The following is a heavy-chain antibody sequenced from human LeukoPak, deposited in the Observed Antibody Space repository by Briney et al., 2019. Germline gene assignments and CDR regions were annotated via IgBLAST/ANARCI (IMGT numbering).Heavy chain of an antibody. CDR2: ISSSSSYI. V-gene: IGHV3-21*01. Sequence: PGGSLRLSCAASGFTFSSYSMNWVRQAPGKGLEWVSSISSSSSYIYYADSVKGRFTISRDNAKNSLYLQMNSLRAEDTAVYYCARDNDSSGYPFDYWGQGTLVTVSS. CDR3: ARDNDSSGYPFDY. CDR1: GFTFSSYS. J-gene: IGHJ4*02. D-gene: IGHD3-22*01.